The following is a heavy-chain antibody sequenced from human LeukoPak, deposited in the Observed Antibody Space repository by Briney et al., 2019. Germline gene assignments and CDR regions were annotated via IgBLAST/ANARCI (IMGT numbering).Heavy chain of an antibody. Sequence: SETLSLTCTVSGGSISSYYWSWIRQPAGKGLEWIGRIYTSGSTNYNPSLKSRVTMPVDTSKNQFSLKLSSVTAADTAVYYCARDRRGSGWYAFDIWGQGQWSPSPQ. CDR2: IYTSGST. V-gene: IGHV4-4*07. CDR1: GGSISSYY. CDR3: ARDRRGSGWYAFDI. D-gene: IGHD6-19*01. J-gene: IGHJ3*02.